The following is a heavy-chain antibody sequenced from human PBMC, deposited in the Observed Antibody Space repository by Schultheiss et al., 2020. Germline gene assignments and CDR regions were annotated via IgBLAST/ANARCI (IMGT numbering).Heavy chain of an antibody. Sequence: GGSLRLSCKGSGYSFTSYWISWVRQMPGKGLEWMGRIDPSDSYTNYSPSFQGHVTISADKSISTAYLQWSSLKASDTAMYYCARGAMVRGVIRPVDAFDIWGQGTMVTVSS. CDR1: GYSFTSYW. J-gene: IGHJ3*02. V-gene: IGHV5-10-1*01. D-gene: IGHD3-10*01. CDR3: ARGAMVRGVIRPVDAFDI. CDR2: IDPSDSYT.